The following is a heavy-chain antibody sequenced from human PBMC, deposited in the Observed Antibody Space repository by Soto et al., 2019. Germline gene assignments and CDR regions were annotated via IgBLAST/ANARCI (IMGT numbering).Heavy chain of an antibody. V-gene: IGHV3-33*01. J-gene: IGHJ6*02. CDR3: ARDFVGYCTNGVCYFTYYYYYSMDV. CDR1: GFTFSSYG. CDR2: IWYDGSNK. D-gene: IGHD2-8*01. Sequence: GGSLRLSCAASGFTFSSYGMHWVRQAPGKGLEWVAVIWYDGSNKYYADSVKGRFTISRDNSKNTLYLQMNSLRAEDTAVYYCARDFVGYCTNGVCYFTYYYYYSMDVWGQGTTVTAP.